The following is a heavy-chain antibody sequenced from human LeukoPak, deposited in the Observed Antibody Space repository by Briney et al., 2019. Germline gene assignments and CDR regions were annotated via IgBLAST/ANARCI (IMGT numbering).Heavy chain of an antibody. V-gene: IGHV1-2*02. J-gene: IGHJ1*01. D-gene: IGHD6-19*01. CDR1: GYTFAGYY. CDR2: INPNSGGT. CDR3: ARAERAVAGTEH. Sequence: GASVTVSCKASGYTFAGYYMHWVRQAPGQGLEWMGWINPNSGGTNYAQKFQGRVTMTRDTSISTAYMELSRLRSDDTAVYYCARAERAVAGTEHWGQGTLVTVSS.